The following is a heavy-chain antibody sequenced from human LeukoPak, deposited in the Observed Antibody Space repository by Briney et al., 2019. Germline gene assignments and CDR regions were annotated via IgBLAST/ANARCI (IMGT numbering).Heavy chain of an antibody. D-gene: IGHD3-22*01. V-gene: IGHV3-74*01. Sequence: GGSLRLSCAASGFTFTSYWVHWVRHAPGKGLVWVSRINSDGSSTSYADSVKGRFTISRDNAKNTLYLQMNSLRAEDTAVYYCVRGNYYDSSGKSPFGDWGQGTLVTVSS. CDR3: VRGNYYDSSGKSPFGD. CDR2: INSDGSST. CDR1: GFTFTSYW. J-gene: IGHJ4*02.